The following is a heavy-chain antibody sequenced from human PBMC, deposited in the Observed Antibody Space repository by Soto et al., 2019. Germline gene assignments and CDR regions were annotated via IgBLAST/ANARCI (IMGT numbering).Heavy chain of an antibody. CDR2: INHSGST. CDR3: ARGRSNYYYGMDV. V-gene: IGHV4-34*01. Sequence: SETLSLTCAGYGGSFSGYYWGWIRQPPGKGLECIGEINHSGSTNYNPSLKSRVTISVDTSKNQISLRLSSVTAADTAVYYCARGRSNYYYGMDVWGQGTTVTVSS. D-gene: IGHD4-4*01. J-gene: IGHJ6*02. CDR1: GGSFSGYY.